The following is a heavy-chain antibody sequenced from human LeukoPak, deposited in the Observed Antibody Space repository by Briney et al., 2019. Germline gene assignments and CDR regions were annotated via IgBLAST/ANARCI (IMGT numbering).Heavy chain of an antibody. CDR1: GASVSNYY. V-gene: IGHV4-4*07. CDR3: ARIANWNYYFDY. CDR2: IHTSGSI. J-gene: IGHJ4*02. Sequence: KPSETLSLTCSVSGASVSNYYWSWIRQPAGKALEWIGRIHTSGSINYNPSLKNRATMSVDTSKSQFSLKLSSVTAADTAVYYCARIANWNYYFDYWGRGTLVTVSS. D-gene: IGHD1-7*01.